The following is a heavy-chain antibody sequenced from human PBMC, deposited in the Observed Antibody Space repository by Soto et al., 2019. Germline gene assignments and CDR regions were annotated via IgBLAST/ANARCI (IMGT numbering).Heavy chain of an antibody. D-gene: IGHD6-19*01. CDR3: AKDVESGWYEAFDY. CDR2: IRSFDYRT. Sequence: GGSLRLSCTASGFAFSQYGMSWVRQAPGKGLEWVSSIRSFDYRTNYADSVKGRFTISRDNSKSTLSLQMNSLRAEDTAVYYCAKDVESGWYEAFDYWGPGTLVTVS. CDR1: GFAFSQYG. V-gene: IGHV3-23*01. J-gene: IGHJ4*02.